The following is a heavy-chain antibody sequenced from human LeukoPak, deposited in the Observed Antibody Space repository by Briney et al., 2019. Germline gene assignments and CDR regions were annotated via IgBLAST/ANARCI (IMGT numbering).Heavy chain of an antibody. J-gene: IGHJ4*02. CDR3: AKDQTRNYYGSGSYDY. V-gene: IGHV3-30*02. Sequence: GGSLRLSCAASGFTFSDYGMHWVRQAPGKGLEWVAFIRYDESYKYYADSVKGRFTISRDNSKNTLYLQMNSLRAEDTAVYYCAKDQTRNYYGSGSYDYWGQGTLVTVSS. CDR1: GFTFSDYG. D-gene: IGHD3-10*01. CDR2: IRYDESYK.